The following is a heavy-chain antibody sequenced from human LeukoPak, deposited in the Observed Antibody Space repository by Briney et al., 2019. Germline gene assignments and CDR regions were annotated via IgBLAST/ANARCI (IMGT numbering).Heavy chain of an antibody. J-gene: IGHJ4*02. CDR1: GFSFSNYG. CDR2: IWYDGSNK. CDR3: ARSNNGGWGYCDY. D-gene: IGHD3-16*01. V-gene: IGHV3-33*01. Sequence: QPGASLRLSCAASGFSFSNYGMQWVRQAPGKGLEWVAVIWYDGSNKYYADSVKGRFTTSRDNSKNTLYVQMSSLRAEDTAVYYCARSNNGGWGYCDYWGQGSLVTVSS.